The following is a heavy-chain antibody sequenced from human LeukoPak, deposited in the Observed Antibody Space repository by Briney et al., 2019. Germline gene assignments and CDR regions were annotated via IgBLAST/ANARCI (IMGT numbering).Heavy chain of an antibody. CDR2: IYYSGST. CDR3: ASSVGVPYLFDY. Sequence: SETLSLTCTVSGGSISSYYWSWIRQPPGKGLEWIGNIYYSGSTNYNPSLKSRVTMSVDTSKNQFSLKLSSVTAADTAVYYCASSVGVPYLFDYWGQGTLVTVSS. CDR1: GGSISSYY. J-gene: IGHJ4*02. V-gene: IGHV4-59*01. D-gene: IGHD1-26*01.